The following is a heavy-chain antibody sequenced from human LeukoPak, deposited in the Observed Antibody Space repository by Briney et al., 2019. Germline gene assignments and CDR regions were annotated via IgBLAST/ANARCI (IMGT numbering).Heavy chain of an antibody. CDR1: GYTFTGYF. Sequence: VASVKVSCKASGYTFTGYFMHWVRQAPGQGLEWMGGIIPIFGTTNYARKFRGRVTLTADKSTRTAYMELSSLRSEDTAVYYCARDNDSRDPPHFDYWGQGTLVTVSS. J-gene: IGHJ4*02. CDR2: IIPIFGTT. D-gene: IGHD3-16*01. V-gene: IGHV1-69*06. CDR3: ARDNDSRDPPHFDY.